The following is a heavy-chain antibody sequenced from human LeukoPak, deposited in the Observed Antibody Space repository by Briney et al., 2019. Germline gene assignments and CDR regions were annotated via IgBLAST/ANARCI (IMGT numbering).Heavy chain of an antibody. D-gene: IGHD3-10*01. Sequence: GGSLRLSCAASGFTFDDYAIHWVRQAPGKGLEWVSLISWDGGSTYYADSVKGRFTISRDNSKNSLYLQMNSLRAEDTALYYCAKDHSYGSGSYVDYWGQGTLVTVSS. CDR1: GFTFDDYA. CDR2: ISWDGGST. V-gene: IGHV3-43D*03. J-gene: IGHJ4*02. CDR3: AKDHSYGSGSYVDY.